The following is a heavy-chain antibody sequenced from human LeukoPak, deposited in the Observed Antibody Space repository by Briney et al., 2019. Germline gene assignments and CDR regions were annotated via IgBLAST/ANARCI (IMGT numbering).Heavy chain of an antibody. CDR2: INGDESST. CDR3: ARDRAESNWTNHTLFDS. V-gene: IGHV3-74*01. J-gene: IGHJ4*02. D-gene: IGHD1/OR15-1a*01. CDR1: GFTFRDHW. Sequence: GGSLRLSCEASGFTFRDHWMHWVRQVPGKGLVWVSRINGDESSTAYADSVKGRFTISRDKARNTLYLQMNSLRVEDTAIYYCARDRAESNWTNHTLFDSWGQGTPVTVSS.